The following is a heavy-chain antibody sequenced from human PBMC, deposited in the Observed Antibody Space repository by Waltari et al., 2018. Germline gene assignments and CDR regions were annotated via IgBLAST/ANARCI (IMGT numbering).Heavy chain of an antibody. D-gene: IGHD3-22*01. CDR2: IYHSGST. V-gene: IGHV4-38-2*02. J-gene: IGHJ4*02. CDR1: GYSISSGYY. Sequence: QVQLQESGPGLVQPSETLSLPCTVSGYSISSGYYWGWIRQPPGKGLEWIGSIYHSGSTYYNPSLKSRVTRSVDTSKNQCSLKLSSVTAADTAVYYCARGSHYYDSRGWGQGTLVTVSS. CDR3: ARGSHYYDSRG.